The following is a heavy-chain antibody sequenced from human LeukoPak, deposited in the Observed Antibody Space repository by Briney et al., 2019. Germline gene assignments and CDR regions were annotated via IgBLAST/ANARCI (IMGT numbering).Heavy chain of an antibody. J-gene: IGHJ4*02. CDR3: ARLDYYDSSGHIDY. Sequence: TSETLSLTCTVFGGSISSYYWSWIRQPPGKGLEWIGYIYYSGSTNSNPSLKSRVTISVDTSKNQFSLKLSSVTAADTAVYYCARLDYYDSSGHIDYWGQGTLVTVSS. V-gene: IGHV4-59*08. CDR1: GGSISSYY. D-gene: IGHD3-22*01. CDR2: IYYSGST.